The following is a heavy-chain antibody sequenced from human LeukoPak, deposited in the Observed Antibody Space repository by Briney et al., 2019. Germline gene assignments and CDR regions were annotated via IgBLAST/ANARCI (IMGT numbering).Heavy chain of an antibody. V-gene: IGHV1-2*06. CDR1: GYTFTGYY. CDR3: AREAYSSPGLLPPYYYYYMDV. J-gene: IGHJ6*03. Sequence: GASVKVSCKASGYTFTGYYMHWVRQAPGQGLEWMGRINPNSGGTNYAQKFQGRVTMTRDTSISTAYMELSRLRSDDTAVYYCAREAYSSPGLLPPYYYYYMDVWGKWTTVTVSS. D-gene: IGHD6-13*01. CDR2: INPNSGGT.